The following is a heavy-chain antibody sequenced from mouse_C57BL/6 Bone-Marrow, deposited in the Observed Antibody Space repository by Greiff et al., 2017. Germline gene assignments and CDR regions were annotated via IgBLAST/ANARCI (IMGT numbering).Heavy chain of an antibody. V-gene: IGHV1-64*01. CDR1: GYTFTSYW. CDR2: IHPNSGST. CDR3: ASPFITTVVDWYFDV. J-gene: IGHJ1*03. Sequence: QVQLQQPGAELVKPGASVKLSCKASGYTFTSYWMHWVKQRPGQGLEWIGMIHPNSGSTNYNEKFKSKATLTVDKSSSTAYMQLSSLTSEDSAVYYCASPFITTVVDWYFDVWGTGTTVTVSS. D-gene: IGHD1-1*01.